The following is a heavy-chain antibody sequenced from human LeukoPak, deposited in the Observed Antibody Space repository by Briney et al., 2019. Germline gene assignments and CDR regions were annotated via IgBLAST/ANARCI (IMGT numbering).Heavy chain of an antibody. CDR3: AQLKKLWLRLGGYNWFDP. J-gene: IGHJ5*02. CDR1: GFTFSSYW. D-gene: IGHD3-16*01. V-gene: IGHV3-7*01. CDR2: IKQDGSEK. Sequence: GGSLRLSCAASGFTFSSYWMSWVRQAPGKGLEWVANIKQDGSEKYYVDSVKGRFTISRDNAKNSLYLQMNSLRAEDTAVYYCAQLKKLWLRLGGYNWFDPWGQGTLVTVSS.